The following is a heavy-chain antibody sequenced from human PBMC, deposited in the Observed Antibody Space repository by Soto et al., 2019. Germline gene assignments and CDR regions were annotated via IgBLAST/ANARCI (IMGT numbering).Heavy chain of an antibody. D-gene: IGHD3-22*01. CDR3: ARVGIITMIVVVIISVFDI. V-gene: IGHV7-4-1*01. J-gene: IGHJ3*02. CDR2: INTNTGNP. CDR1: GYTFTSYA. Sequence: ASVKVSCKASGYTFTSYAMNWVRQAPGQGLEWMGWINTNTGNPTYAQGFTGRFVFSLDTSVSTAYLQICSLKAEDTAVYYCARVGIITMIVVVIISVFDIWGKGTMVTVSS.